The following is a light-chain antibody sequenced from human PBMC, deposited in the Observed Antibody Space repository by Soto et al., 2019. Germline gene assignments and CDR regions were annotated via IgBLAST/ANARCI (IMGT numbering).Light chain of an antibody. CDR1: QGISNY. CDR3: QKYNSASLT. Sequence: DIQMTQSPSSLSASVGDRVTITCRASQGISNYLAWYQQKPGKVPELLIHGASTLQSGVPSRFSGSGSGTDFTLTISSRQPEDVATYYCQKYNSASLTFGGGTKVEIK. CDR2: GAS. J-gene: IGKJ4*01. V-gene: IGKV1-27*01.